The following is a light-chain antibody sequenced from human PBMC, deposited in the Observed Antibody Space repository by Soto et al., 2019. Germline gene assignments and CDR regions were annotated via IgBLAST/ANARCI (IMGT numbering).Light chain of an antibody. CDR1: QSISSW. J-gene: IGKJ1*01. CDR2: DAS. CDR3: QQYNSYSVPS. V-gene: IGKV1-5*01. Sequence: DIQMTQSPSTLSASVGDRVTITCRASQSISSWLAWYQQKPGKAPKLLIYDASSLESGVPSRFSGSGSGTEFTLTISSLEPDDFATYHCQQYNSYSVPSFGQGTKVEIK.